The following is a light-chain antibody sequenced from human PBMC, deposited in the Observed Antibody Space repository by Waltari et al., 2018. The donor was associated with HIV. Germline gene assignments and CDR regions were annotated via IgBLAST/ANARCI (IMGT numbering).Light chain of an antibody. CDR1: SSNIGANH. CDR2: NND. V-gene: IGLV1-40*01. CDR3: QSSSG. J-gene: IGLJ1*01. Sequence: QSVLTQPPSVSGAPGPRVTIPCTGSSSNIGANHVHWYQQLPGTAPKLVIYNNDNRPSGVPDRFSGSKSGTSASLAITGLQAEDEAEYYCQSSSGFGTGTKVTVL.